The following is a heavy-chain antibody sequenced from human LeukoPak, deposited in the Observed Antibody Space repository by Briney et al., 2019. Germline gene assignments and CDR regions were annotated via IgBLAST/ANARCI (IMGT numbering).Heavy chain of an antibody. CDR2: ISSSSSYI. Sequence: GGSLRLSCAASGFTFSSYWMHWVRQAPGKGLEWVSSISSSSSYIYYADSVKGRFTISRDNAKNSLYLQMNSLRAEDTAVYYCARAVDTAMVIVSFFDYWGQGTLVTVSS. J-gene: IGHJ4*02. D-gene: IGHD5-18*01. CDR3: ARAVDTAMVIVSFFDY. V-gene: IGHV3-21*01. CDR1: GFTFSSYW.